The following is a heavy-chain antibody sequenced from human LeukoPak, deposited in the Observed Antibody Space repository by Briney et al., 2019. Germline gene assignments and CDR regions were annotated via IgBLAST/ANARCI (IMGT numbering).Heavy chain of an antibody. CDR3: ASTLVGTTSGYS. D-gene: IGHD1-26*01. V-gene: IGHV3-53*01. Sequence: PGGSLRLSCAASGFTFSSYSMNWVRQAPGKGLEWVSVTYSGGSTYYADSVKGRFTISRDKSKNTLYLQMNSLRAEDTAMYYCASTLVGTTSGYSWGQGTLVIVSS. J-gene: IGHJ5*02. CDR1: GFTFSSYS. CDR2: TYSGGST.